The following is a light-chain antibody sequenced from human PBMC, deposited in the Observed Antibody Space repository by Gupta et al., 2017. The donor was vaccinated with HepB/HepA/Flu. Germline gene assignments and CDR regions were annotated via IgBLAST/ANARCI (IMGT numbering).Light chain of an antibody. CDR1: QSVLYNSNNKNY. CDR2: WAS. Sequence: DIVMTQSPDSLAVSLGERATINCKSSQSVLYNSNNKNYLAWYQQKPGQPPKLLICWASTRESGVPDRFSGSGSGTDFTLTISSLQAEDVAVYYCQQYYSTPTWTFGQGTKVEIK. V-gene: IGKV4-1*01. CDR3: QQYYSTPTWT. J-gene: IGKJ1*01.